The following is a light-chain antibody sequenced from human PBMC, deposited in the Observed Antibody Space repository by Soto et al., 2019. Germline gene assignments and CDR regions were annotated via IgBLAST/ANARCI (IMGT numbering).Light chain of an antibody. Sequence: QSALTQPASVSVSPGQSITISCTGSSSDIGAFDYVSWYRQHPGKAPKLLIYEVTNRPLEISTRFSGSKSCNTASLTISGLQAEDEAYYYCGSYTRGGTVLFGGGTKLTVL. CDR2: EVT. J-gene: IGLJ3*02. CDR3: GSYTRGGTVL. V-gene: IGLV2-14*01. CDR1: SSDIGAFDY.